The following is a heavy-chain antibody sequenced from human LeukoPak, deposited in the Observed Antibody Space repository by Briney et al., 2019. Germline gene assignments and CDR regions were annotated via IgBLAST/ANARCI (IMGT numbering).Heavy chain of an antibody. V-gene: IGHV6-1*01. CDR2: TYYRSKWYT. J-gene: IGHJ3*02. Sequence: SQTLSLTCAISGDSVSSNTAAWNWIRQSPSRGLEWLGRTYYRSKWYTEFALSVKSRITINPDTSKNQFSLQLNSVTPEDTAVYYCAGGSSAFDIRGQGTMVTVSS. CDR3: AGGSSAFDI. CDR1: GDSVSSNTAA.